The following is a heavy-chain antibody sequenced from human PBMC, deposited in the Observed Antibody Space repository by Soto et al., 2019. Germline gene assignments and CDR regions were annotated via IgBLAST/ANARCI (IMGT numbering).Heavy chain of an antibody. Sequence: GGSLRLSCAAAGFTVSSNYMSWVRQAPGKGLEWVSVIYSGGSTYYADSVKGRFTISRDNSKNTLYLQMNSLRAEDTAVYYCARASDTDAFDIWGQGTMVTVSS. CDR2: IYSGGST. J-gene: IGHJ3*02. V-gene: IGHV3-66*01. CDR3: ARASDTDAFDI. CDR1: GFTVSSNY. D-gene: IGHD2-21*02.